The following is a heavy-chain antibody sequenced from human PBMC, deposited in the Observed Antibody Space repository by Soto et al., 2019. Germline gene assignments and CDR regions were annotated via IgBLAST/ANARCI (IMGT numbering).Heavy chain of an antibody. CDR3: ARVNFVVAATPALGYFDY. V-gene: IGHV4-31*03. Sequence: PSETLSLTCTVSGGSISSGGYYWSWIRQHPGKGLEWIGYIYYSGSTYYNPSLKSRVTISVDTSKNQFSLKLSSVTAADTAVYYCARVNFVVAATPALGYFDYWGQGTLVTVSS. CDR2: IYYSGST. D-gene: IGHD2-15*01. CDR1: GGSISSGGYY. J-gene: IGHJ4*02.